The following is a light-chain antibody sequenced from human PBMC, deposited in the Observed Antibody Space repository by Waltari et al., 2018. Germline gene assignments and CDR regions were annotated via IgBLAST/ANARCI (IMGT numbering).Light chain of an antibody. Sequence: QSALTHPASVSGSTGQSITTSCTGHNSDDGGFNLVSWYQQSPGKAPKVIIYDVNQRPSGVSDRFSGSKSGNTATLTISGLQAEDEADYHCCSYSGSHMVFGGGTRLTV. CDR3: CSYSGSHMV. CDR1: NSDDGGFNL. J-gene: IGLJ3*02. CDR2: DVN. V-gene: IGLV2-23*02.